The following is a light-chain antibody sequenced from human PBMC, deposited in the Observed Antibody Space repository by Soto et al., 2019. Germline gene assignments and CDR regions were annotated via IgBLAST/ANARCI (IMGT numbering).Light chain of an antibody. V-gene: IGLV2-8*01. J-gene: IGLJ2*01. CDR2: EVS. CDR3: SSYAGSNILV. Sequence: QSDLTQPPSASGSPGQSVTISCTGTGSDVGGYDYVSWYQQHPGKAPKLMIYEVSKRPSGVPDRFSGSKSGNTASLTVSGLQAEDEADYYCSSYAGSNILVFGGGTKVTVL. CDR1: GSDVGGYDY.